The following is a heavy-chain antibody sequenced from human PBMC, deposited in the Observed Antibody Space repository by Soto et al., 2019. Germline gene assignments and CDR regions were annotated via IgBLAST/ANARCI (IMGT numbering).Heavy chain of an antibody. J-gene: IGHJ5*02. D-gene: IGHD2-15*01. CDR2: ISTYSGDT. CDR1: GYTFFTYD. V-gene: IGHV1-18*01. CDR3: ARDFYRYCSGGSCYPHNWFDP. Sequence: ASVKVSCKASGYTFFTYDISWVRQAPGQGLEWMGWISTYSGDTKYAQKFQGRVTMTTDTSTTTAYLELRSLRSDDTAVYYCARDFYRYCSGGSCYPHNWFDPWGQGTLVTVSS.